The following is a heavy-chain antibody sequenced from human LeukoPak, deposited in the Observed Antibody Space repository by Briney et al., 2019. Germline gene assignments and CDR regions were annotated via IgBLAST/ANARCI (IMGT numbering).Heavy chain of an antibody. CDR3: ARDQGAMVTWPSVADV. V-gene: IGHV1-24*01. J-gene: IGHJ6*04. CDR2: FDMEEGET. Sequence: ASVRVSCKVYGNPRTHLSMHWVRQAPGKGLEWMGGFDMEEGETFYAHKFQGRVSMTEDTSTSTAYMELRSLRSDDTAVYYCARDQGAMVTWPSVADVWGKGTTVTVSS. D-gene: IGHD5-18*01. CDR1: GNPRTHLS.